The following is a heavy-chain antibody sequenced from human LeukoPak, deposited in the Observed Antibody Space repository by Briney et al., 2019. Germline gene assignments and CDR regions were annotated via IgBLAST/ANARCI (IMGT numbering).Heavy chain of an antibody. CDR2: IYPGGSDN. CDR3: ARHRPAAAGYYYYYMDV. V-gene: IGHV5-51*01. CDR1: GYGFTSYW. Sequence: GESLKISCKGSGYGFTSYWIGWVRQMPGKGLEGMGIIYPGGSDNRYSPSFQGQFTISADKSISTAYLQWSSLKASDTAMYYCARHRPAAAGYYYYYMDVWGKGTTVTVSS. D-gene: IGHD2-2*01. J-gene: IGHJ6*03.